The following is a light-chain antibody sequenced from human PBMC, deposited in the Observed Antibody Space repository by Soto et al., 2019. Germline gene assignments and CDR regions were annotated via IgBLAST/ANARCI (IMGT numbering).Light chain of an antibody. CDR2: GAS. CDR1: QSVSSNH. J-gene: IGKJ4*01. V-gene: IGKV3-20*01. Sequence: EIVLTQSPGTLSLSPGERATLSCRASQSVSSNHLAWYQQKPGQAPRLLIYGASSRAAGIPDRFIGSGSGTACTVTIIRLEPGGFEVEYWQQYGSSPAFSRGTKVESK. CDR3: QQYGSSPA.